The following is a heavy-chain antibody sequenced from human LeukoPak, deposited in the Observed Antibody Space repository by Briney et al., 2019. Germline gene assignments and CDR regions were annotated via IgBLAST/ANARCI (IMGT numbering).Heavy chain of an antibody. D-gene: IGHD6-19*01. V-gene: IGHV1-18*01. CDR3: ARQRSSGWYTPYYYYYMDV. CDR1: GYTFTSYG. J-gene: IGHJ6*03. CDR2: ISAYNGNT. Sequence: ASVKVSCKASGYTFTSYGISWVRQAPGQGLEWMGWISAYNGNTNYAQKLQGRVTMTTDTSTSTAYTELRSLRSDDTAVYYCARQRSSGWYTPYYYYYMDVWGKGTTVTVSS.